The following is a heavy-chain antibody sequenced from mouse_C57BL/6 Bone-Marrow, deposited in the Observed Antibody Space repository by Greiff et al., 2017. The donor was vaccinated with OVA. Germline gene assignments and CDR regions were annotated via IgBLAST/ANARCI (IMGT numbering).Heavy chain of an antibody. D-gene: IGHD1-1*01. CDR3: ALHMTTVVAHFDD. J-gene: IGHJ2*01. CDR2: IDPSDSET. Sequence: VQLQQSGAELVRPGSSVKLSCKASGYTFTSYWMHWVKQRPIQGLEWIGNIDPSDSETHYNQKFKDKATLTVDKSSSTAYMQLSSLTSEDAAVYYCALHMTTVVAHFDDWGQGTTRTVSS. V-gene: IGHV1-52*01. CDR1: GYTFTSYW.